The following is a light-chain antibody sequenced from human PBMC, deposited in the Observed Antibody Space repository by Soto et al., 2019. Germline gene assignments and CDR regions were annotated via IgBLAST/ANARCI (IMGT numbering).Light chain of an antibody. J-gene: IGLJ1*01. CDR3: AAWDDSLSGPDV. Sequence: QSVLTQPPSASATPGQRVTISCSGSSSNIGSNYVYWYQQLTGTAPKLLIYRNNQRPSGVPDRFSGSKSGTSASLAISGLRSEDEADYYCAAWDDSLSGPDVFRTGTKVTLL. CDR1: SSNIGSNY. V-gene: IGLV1-47*01. CDR2: RNN.